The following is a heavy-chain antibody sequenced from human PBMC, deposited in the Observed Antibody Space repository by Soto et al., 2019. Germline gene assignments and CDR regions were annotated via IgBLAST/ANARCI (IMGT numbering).Heavy chain of an antibody. CDR2: IYYNWNT. J-gene: IGHJ4*02. V-gene: IGHV4-59*11. D-gene: IGHD7-27*01. CDR1: GGSISNHY. CDR3: TRANWYSEY. Sequence: QVQLQESCPGLLKPSETLSLTCTVSGGSISNHYWSWIRQPPGKGLEWIGYIYYNWNTNYHPSLKSRVTMSVDTSKNQISLKLSSVTAADTAVYYCTRANWYSEYWGQGTLVTVSS.